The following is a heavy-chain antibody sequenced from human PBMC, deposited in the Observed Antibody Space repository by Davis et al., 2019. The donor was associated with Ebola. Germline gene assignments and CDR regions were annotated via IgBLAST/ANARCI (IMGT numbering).Heavy chain of an antibody. CDR1: GFTFSSYW. Sequence: GESLKISCAASGFTFSSYWMNWVRQAPGKGLEWVSYISSSSSTIYYADSVKGRFTISRDNAKNSLYLQMNSLRDEDTAVYYCARGTVTTFDYWGQGTLVTVSS. CDR2: ISSSSSTI. D-gene: IGHD4-11*01. J-gene: IGHJ4*02. CDR3: ARGTVTTFDY. V-gene: IGHV3-48*02.